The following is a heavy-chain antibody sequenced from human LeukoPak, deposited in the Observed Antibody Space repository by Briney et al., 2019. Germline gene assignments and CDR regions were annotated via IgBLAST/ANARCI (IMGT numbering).Heavy chain of an antibody. CDR2: IYYSGST. Sequence: ASETLSLTCTVSGGSISSSSYYWGWIRQPPGKGLEWIGSIYYSGSTYYNPSLKSRVTISVDTSKNQFSLKLSSVTAADTAVYYCAGQPPPMRLFDYWGQGTLVTVSS. J-gene: IGHJ4*02. CDR1: GGSISSSSYY. CDR3: AGQPPPMRLFDY. D-gene: IGHD3-22*01. V-gene: IGHV4-39*01.